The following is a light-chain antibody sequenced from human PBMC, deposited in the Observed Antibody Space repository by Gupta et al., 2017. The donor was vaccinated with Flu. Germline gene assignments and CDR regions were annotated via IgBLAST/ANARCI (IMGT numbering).Light chain of an antibody. Sequence: DIQMTQSPSTLSASVGDRVTITCRASQSISSWLAWYQQKPGKAPKILIQKASHLESGVPSRFNGSASGTEFTLTISSLHPDDFTAYYCQQDSNSALSFGAGTKVELE. J-gene: IGKJ4*01. CDR2: KAS. V-gene: IGKV1-5*03. CDR1: QSISSW. CDR3: QQDSNSALS.